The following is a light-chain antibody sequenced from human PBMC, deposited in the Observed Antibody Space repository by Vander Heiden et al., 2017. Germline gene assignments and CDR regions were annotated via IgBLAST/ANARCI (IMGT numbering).Light chain of an antibody. CDR2: HAS. CDR1: QCVDSY. J-gene: IGKJ4*01. CDR3: QHRQNWPPLT. Sequence: EIVLPQSPATLSLSPGVTATLTCRASQCVDSYIAWYQQIPGQAPRLLLDHASKRATGVPTRFSGSGSGTDFTLTVSSLEPEDLAVYYCQHRQNWPPLTFGGATKVEL. V-gene: IGKV3-11*01.